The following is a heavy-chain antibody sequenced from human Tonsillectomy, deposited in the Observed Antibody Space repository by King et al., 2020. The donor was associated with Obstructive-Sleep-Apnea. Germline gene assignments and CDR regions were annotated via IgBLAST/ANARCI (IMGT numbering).Heavy chain of an antibody. CDR2: ISYDGDNK. CDR1: GFTIRSYG. J-gene: IGHJ4*02. Sequence: QLVQSGGGVVQPGRSLRLSCAASGFTIRSYGMHWVRQAPGKGLEWVALISYDGDNKYYADSVKGRFTISRDNTKDTLYLQMNSLRAEDTAVYFCAKGLQXWIQLXTXTXTPXWGQGXLVXV. V-gene: IGHV3-30*18. D-gene: IGHD5-18*01. CDR3: AKGLQXWIQLXTXTXTPX.